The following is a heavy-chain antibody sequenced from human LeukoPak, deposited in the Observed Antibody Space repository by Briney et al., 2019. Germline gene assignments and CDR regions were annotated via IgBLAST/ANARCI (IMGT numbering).Heavy chain of an antibody. CDR2: IIPIFGIA. CDR1: GGTFSSYA. V-gene: IGHV1-69*04. Sequence: GASVKVSCKASGGTFSSYAISWVRQAPGQGLEWMGRIIPIFGIANYAQKFQGRVTITADKYTSTAYMELSSLRSEETAVYYCARSGIFGVGHYYYGMDVWGQGTTVTVSS. D-gene: IGHD3-3*01. J-gene: IGHJ6*02. CDR3: ARSGIFGVGHYYYGMDV.